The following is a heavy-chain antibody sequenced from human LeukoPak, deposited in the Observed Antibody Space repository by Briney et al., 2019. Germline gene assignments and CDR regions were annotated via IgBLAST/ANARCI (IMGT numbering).Heavy chain of an antibody. CDR3: AKDSCSSNSCPIEY. D-gene: IGHD2-2*01. J-gene: IGHJ4*02. CDR2: ISYDGSNK. CDR1: GFTFSSYG. V-gene: IGHV3-30*18. Sequence: PGGSLRLSCAASGFTFSSYGMHWVRRAPGKGLEWVAVISYDGSNKCYADSVKGRFTISRDNSKNTLYLQMNSLRAEDTAVYYCAKDSCSSNSCPIEYWGQGTLVTVSS.